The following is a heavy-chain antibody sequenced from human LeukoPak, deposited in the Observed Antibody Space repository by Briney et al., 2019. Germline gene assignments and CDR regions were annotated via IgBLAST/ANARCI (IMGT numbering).Heavy chain of an antibody. D-gene: IGHD3-22*01. CDR1: GGTFSSYA. V-gene: IGHV1-69*01. CDR3: ARAKYYYDSSGYYYFDY. Sequence: SVKVSCKASGGTFSSYAISWVRQAPGQGLEWMGGIIPIFGTANYAQKFQGRVTITADESTSTAYMELSSLRPEDTAVYYCARAKYYYDSSGYYYFDYWGQGTLVTVSS. J-gene: IGHJ4*02. CDR2: IIPIFGTA.